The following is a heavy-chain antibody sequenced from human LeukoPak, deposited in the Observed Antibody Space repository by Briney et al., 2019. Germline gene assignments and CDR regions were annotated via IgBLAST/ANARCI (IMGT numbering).Heavy chain of an antibody. D-gene: IGHD6-25*01. CDR3: ARRAAQNAFDI. V-gene: IGHV1-69*04. CDR2: IIPILGIA. J-gene: IGHJ3*02. CDR1: GGTFSSYA. Sequence: SVKVSCKASGGTFSSYAISWVRQAPGQGLEWMGRIIPILGIANYAQKFQGRVTITADESTSTAYMELSSLRSEDTAVYYCARRAAQNAFDIWGQGTMVTVSS.